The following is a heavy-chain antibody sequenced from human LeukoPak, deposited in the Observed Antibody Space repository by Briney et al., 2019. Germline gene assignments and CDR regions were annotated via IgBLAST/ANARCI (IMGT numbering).Heavy chain of an antibody. Sequence: SETLSLTCTVSGVSMRSYYWNWIRQPPGKGLEWIGEINARGDTNYNPSLKSRVTISVDTSKKQFSLRLTSMIAADTALYYCARGQVPAARGYNWFDPWGQGTLVTVSS. V-gene: IGHV4-34*01. CDR2: INARGDT. D-gene: IGHD2-2*01. CDR3: ARGQVPAARGYNWFDP. CDR1: GVSMRSYY. J-gene: IGHJ5*02.